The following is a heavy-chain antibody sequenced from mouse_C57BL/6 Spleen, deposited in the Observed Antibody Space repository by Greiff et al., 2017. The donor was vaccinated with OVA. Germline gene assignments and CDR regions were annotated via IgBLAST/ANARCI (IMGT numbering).Heavy chain of an antibody. CDR1: GYSITSGYY. Sequence: EVQLVESGPGLVKPSQSLSLTCSVTGYSITSGYYWNWIRQFPGNKLEWMGYISYDGSNNYNPSLKNRISITRDTSKNQFFLKLNSVTTEDTATYYCARGPLYGSSYDWYFDVWGTGTTVTVSS. V-gene: IGHV3-6*01. CDR2: ISYDGSN. J-gene: IGHJ1*03. CDR3: ARGPLYGSSYDWYFDV. D-gene: IGHD1-1*01.